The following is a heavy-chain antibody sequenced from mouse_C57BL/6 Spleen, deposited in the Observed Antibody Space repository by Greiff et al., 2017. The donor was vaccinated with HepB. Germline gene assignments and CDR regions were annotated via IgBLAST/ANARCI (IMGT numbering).Heavy chain of an antibody. CDR2: INPGSGGT. J-gene: IGHJ4*01. D-gene: IGHD1-1*01. CDR3: ARGDTTVVDYAMDY. Sequence: VQLQESGAELVRPGTSVKVSCKASGYAFTNYLIEWVKQRPGQGLEWIGVINPGSGGTNYNEKFKGKATLTADKSSSTAYMQLSSLTSEDSAVYFCARGDTTVVDYAMDYWGQGTSVTVSS. CDR1: GYAFTNYL. V-gene: IGHV1-54*01.